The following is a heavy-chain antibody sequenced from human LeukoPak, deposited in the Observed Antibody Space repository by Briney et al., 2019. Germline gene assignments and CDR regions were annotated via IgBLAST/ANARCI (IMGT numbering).Heavy chain of an antibody. CDR2: FDPEDGET. CDR1: GYTLTELS. Sequence: ASVKVSCKVSGYTLTELSMHWARQAPGKGLEWMGGFDPEDGETIYAQKFQGRVTMTEDTSTDTAHMELSSLRSEDTAVYYCATTYNWNYRAVDYWGQGTLVTVSS. J-gene: IGHJ4*02. CDR3: ATTYNWNYRAVDY. D-gene: IGHD1-7*01. V-gene: IGHV1-24*01.